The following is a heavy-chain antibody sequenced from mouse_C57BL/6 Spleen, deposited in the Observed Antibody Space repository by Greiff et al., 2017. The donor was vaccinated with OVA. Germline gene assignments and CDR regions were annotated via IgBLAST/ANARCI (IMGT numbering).Heavy chain of an antibody. CDR3: ARNGGYYGSSYEAWFAY. CDR1: GFSLTSYA. Sequence: VMLVESGPGLVAPSQSLSITCTVSGFSLTSYAISWVRQPPGKGLEWLGVIWTGGGTNYNSALKSRLSISKDNSKSQVFLKMNSLQTDDTARYYCARNGGYYGSSYEAWFAYWGQGTLVTVSA. D-gene: IGHD1-1*01. J-gene: IGHJ3*01. V-gene: IGHV2-9-1*01. CDR2: IWTGGGT.